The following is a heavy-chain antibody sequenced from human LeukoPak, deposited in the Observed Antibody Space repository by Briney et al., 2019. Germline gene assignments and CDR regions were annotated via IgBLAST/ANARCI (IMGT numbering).Heavy chain of an antibody. V-gene: IGHV4-39*07. CDR3: TGELAGTTVHY. Sequence: PSETLSLTCSVSGGSIRSRTYFWGWIRQPPGKGLEWIGSIYSNGDIYYNPSLKSRFTTSLDTSKNQFSLKLSSVTAADTAIYFCTGELAGTTVHYWGQGTLVTISS. CDR1: GGSIRSRTYF. J-gene: IGHJ4*02. D-gene: IGHD1-7*01. CDR2: IYSNGDI.